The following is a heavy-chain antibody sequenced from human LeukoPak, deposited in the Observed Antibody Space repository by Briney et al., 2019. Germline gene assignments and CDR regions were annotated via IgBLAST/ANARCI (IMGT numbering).Heavy chain of an antibody. Sequence: SSVHDSCKASLGTFSSYALSWLRPPPAQGLGWMGGMICILCTANYAQKVQGRVTITAGESTSTADMELSSLRSEDTAVYYCAATSYGHYWGQGTLVTVSS. J-gene: IGHJ4*02. V-gene: IGHV1-69*13. CDR2: MICILCTA. CDR1: LGTFSSYA. D-gene: IGHD1-26*01. CDR3: AATSYGHY.